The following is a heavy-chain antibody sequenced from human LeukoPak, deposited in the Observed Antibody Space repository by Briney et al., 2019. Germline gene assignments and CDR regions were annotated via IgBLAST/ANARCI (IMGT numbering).Heavy chain of an antibody. CDR2: IHHSGST. D-gene: IGHD1-26*01. V-gene: IGHV4-30-4*01. J-gene: IGHJ4*02. CDR1: GGSISSSSYY. CDR3: ARGELFYDY. Sequence: SETLSLTCAVSGGSISSSSYYWSWIRQPPGKGLEWIGYIHHSGSTFYNPSLKSRVIISVDTSKNQFSLKLNSVTAADTAVYYCARGELFYDYWGQGTLVTVSS.